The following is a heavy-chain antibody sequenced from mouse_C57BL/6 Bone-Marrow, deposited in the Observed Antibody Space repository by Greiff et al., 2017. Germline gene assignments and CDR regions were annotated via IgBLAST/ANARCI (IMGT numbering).Heavy chain of an antibody. J-gene: IGHJ2*01. V-gene: IGHV1-12*01. CDR1: GYTFTSYN. D-gene: IGHD4-1*01. CDR2: IYPGNGDT. CDR3: ARSLTGTDYFDY. Sequence: QVQLKESGAELVRPGASVKMSCKASGYTFTSYNMHWVKQTPRQGLEWIGAIYPGNGDTSYNQKFKGKATLTVDKSSSTAYMQLSSLPSEDSAVYFCARSLTGTDYFDYWGQGTTLTVSS.